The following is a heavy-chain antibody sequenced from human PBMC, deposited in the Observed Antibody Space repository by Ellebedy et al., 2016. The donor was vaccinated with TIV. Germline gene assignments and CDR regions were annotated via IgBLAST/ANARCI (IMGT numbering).Heavy chain of an antibody. J-gene: IGHJ5*02. D-gene: IGHD3-22*01. CDR3: ARRIWGGSGYYNWFDP. CDR2: IYYSGST. CDR1: GGSISSSSYY. V-gene: IGHV4-39*07. Sequence: SETLSLTCTVSGGSISSSSYYWGWIRQPPGKGLEWIGSIYYSGSTYYNPSLKSRVTISVDTSKNQFSLKLSSVTAADTAVYCCARRIWGGSGYYNWFDPWGQGTLVTVSS.